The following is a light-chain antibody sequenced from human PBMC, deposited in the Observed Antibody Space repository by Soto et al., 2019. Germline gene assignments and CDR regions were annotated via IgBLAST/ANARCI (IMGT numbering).Light chain of an antibody. CDR3: NEYAGSTHLV. V-gene: IGLV2-8*01. CDR2: EVT. Sequence: QSALTQPPSASGSPGQSVTISCTGTSSDVGDYNYDSWYQQHPGEVPKLLIYEVTQRPSGVPDRFSGSKSGNTAALTVARLEAEDEADYSCNEYAGSTHLVFGGGTKVTVL. CDR1: SSDVGDYNY. J-gene: IGLJ2*01.